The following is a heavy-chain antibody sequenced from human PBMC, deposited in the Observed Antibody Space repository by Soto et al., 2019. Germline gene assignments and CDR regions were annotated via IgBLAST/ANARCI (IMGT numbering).Heavy chain of an antibody. V-gene: IGHV3-23*01. D-gene: IGHD1-7*01. J-gene: IGHJ5*02. CDR2: ISGSGGST. Sequence: PGGSLRLSCAASGFTFSSYAMSWVRQAPGKGLEWVSAISGSGGSTYYADSVKGRFTISRDNSKNTLYLQMNSLRAEDTAVYYCAKDPSPIAGTTSPWFAPCGQGTLVTVSS. CDR3: AKDPSPIAGTTSPWFAP. CDR1: GFTFSSYA.